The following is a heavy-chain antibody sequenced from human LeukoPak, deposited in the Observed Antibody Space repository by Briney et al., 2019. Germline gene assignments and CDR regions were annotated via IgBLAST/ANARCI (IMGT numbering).Heavy chain of an antibody. CDR1: GFTFSSYW. Sequence: GGSLRLSCADSGFTFSSYWMNWVRQAPGEGLEWVANIKHDGSEKYYADFVKGRFTISRDNTKNSLYLQMDSLRAEDTAVYYCARDAGHSGYDLLDYWGQGTLVTVSS. J-gene: IGHJ4*02. D-gene: IGHD5-12*01. V-gene: IGHV3-7*01. CDR2: IKHDGSEK. CDR3: ARDAGHSGYDLLDY.